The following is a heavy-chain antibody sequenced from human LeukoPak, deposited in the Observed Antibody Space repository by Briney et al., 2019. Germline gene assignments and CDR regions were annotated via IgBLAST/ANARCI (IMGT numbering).Heavy chain of an antibody. CDR3: ARHGRGIVATTSFDY. V-gene: IGHV5-51*01. J-gene: IGHJ4*02. D-gene: IGHD5-12*01. CDR2: IYPGDSDT. Sequence: GESLKISCKGSGYSFTSYWIGWVRQMPGKGLEWMGIIYPGDSDTRYSPSFQGQVTISADKSISTAYLQWSSLKASDTAMYYCARHGRGIVATTSFDYWGQGTPVTVSS. CDR1: GYSFTSYW.